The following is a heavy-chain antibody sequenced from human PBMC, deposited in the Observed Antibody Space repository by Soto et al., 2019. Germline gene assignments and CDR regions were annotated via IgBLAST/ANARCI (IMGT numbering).Heavy chain of an antibody. CDR2: IWYDGSNK. J-gene: IGHJ4*02. D-gene: IGHD6-19*01. V-gene: IGHV3-33*01. CDR1: GFTFSSYG. CDR3: ARDLRPYSSGWYIDY. Sequence: QVQLVESGGGVVQPGRSLRLSCAASGFTFSSYGMHWVRQAPGKGLEWVAVIWYDGSNKYYADSVKGRFTISRDNSKNTLNLQINSLRAEDTAVYYCARDLRPYSSGWYIDYWGQATLVTVSS.